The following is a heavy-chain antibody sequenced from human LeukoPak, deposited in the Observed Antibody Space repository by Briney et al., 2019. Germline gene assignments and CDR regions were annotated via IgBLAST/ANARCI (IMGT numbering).Heavy chain of an antibody. D-gene: IGHD4-17*01. CDR1: GCTVSSNY. Sequence: GGSLRLSCAASGCTVSSNYMSWVRQAPGKGLEWVSVIYSGGSTYYADSVKGRFTISRVNSKNTLYLQMNSLRAEDTAVYYCARSLGDLALGYWGQGTLVTVSS. J-gene: IGHJ4*02. V-gene: IGHV3-66*02. CDR3: ARSLGDLALGY. CDR2: IYSGGST.